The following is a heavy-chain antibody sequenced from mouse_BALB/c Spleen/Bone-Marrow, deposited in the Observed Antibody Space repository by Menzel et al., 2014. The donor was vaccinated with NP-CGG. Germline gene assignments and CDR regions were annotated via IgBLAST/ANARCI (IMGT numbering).Heavy chain of an antibody. J-gene: IGHJ4*01. V-gene: IGHV5-4*02. D-gene: IGHD2-3*01. Sequence: EVQLVESGGGLVKPGGSLKLSCAASGFTFSDYYMYWVRQTPEKRLEWVATISDGGSYTYYPDSVKGRFTISRDNAKNNLYLQMSSLKSEDTAMYYCARDWTRWLLSYAMDYWGQGTSVTVSS. CDR3: ARDWTRWLLSYAMDY. CDR1: GFTFSDYY. CDR2: ISDGGSYT.